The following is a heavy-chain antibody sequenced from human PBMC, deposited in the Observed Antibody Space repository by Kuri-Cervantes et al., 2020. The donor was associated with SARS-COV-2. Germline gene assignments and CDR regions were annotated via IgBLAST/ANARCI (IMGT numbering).Heavy chain of an antibody. J-gene: IGHJ4*02. CDR1: GISFNNAW. CDR2: LKSRSDGGAR. Sequence: GGCLRLSCAASGISFNNAWMGWVRQTPGKGLEWVGRLKSRSDGGARDYAEPVKGRFVISRDDATSTMYLQVNSLIIEDTGIYYCTTDRGIASRPLFDYWGQGTLVTVSS. V-gene: IGHV3-15*01. D-gene: IGHD6-13*01. CDR3: TTDRGIASRPLFDY.